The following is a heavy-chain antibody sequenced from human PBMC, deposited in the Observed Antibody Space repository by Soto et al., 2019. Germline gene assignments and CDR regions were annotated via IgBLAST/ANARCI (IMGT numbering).Heavy chain of an antibody. CDR2: INKDGSEK. J-gene: IGHJ6*04. D-gene: IGHD2-21*01. CDR1: GFTFTSYW. CDR3: VREIASRL. Sequence: EVQVVESGGGLVQPGGSLRLSCAASGFTFTSYWMTWVRQAPGRGLERVANINKDGSEKSYVDSVKGRFTISRDNAKSSLYLQMNSLRADDTVVYYCVREIASRLWGKGTTVIVSS. V-gene: IGHV3-7*01.